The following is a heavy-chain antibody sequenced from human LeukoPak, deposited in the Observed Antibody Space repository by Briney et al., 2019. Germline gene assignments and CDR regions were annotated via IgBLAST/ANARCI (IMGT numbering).Heavy chain of an antibody. CDR2: MNPTSGKT. D-gene: IGHD5-12*01. CDR1: GYTFNTYD. V-gene: IGHV1-8*03. Sequence: ASVKVSCKASGYTFNTYDINWVRQATGQGLEWMGWMNPTSGKTSYAQKFQGRVTITSNTSTTTAQMELSSLGSEDTAVYYCARVRWPRLGVNEYYYYMDVWGKGTTVTVSS. J-gene: IGHJ6*03. CDR3: ARVRWPRLGVNEYYYYMDV.